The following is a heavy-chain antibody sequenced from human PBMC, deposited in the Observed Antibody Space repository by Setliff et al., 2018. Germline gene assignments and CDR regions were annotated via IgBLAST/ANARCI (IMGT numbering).Heavy chain of an antibody. CDR2: IIPFFGTT. J-gene: IGHJ4*02. CDR3: ARDSRTYYYDTTGPHFDY. CDR1: GGTFSSYA. V-gene: IGHV1-69*05. Sequence: SVKVSCKASGGTFSSYAISWVRQAPGQGLEWMGGIIPFFGTTNYARKFQGRVTITTDESTNTAYMELSSLRSEDTAVYYCARDSRTYYYDTTGPHFDYWGQGTLVTVSS. D-gene: IGHD3-22*01.